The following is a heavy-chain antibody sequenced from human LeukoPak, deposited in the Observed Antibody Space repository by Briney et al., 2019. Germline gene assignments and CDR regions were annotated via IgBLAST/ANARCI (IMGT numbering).Heavy chain of an antibody. CDR3: ARDPPEGGTTRGWFDP. J-gene: IGHJ5*02. Sequence: SVKVSCKASGGTFSSYAISWVRQAPGQGLEWMGGIIPIFGTANYAQKFQGRVTITADESTSTAYMELSSLRSEDTAVYYCARDPPEGGTTRGWFDPWGQGTLVTVSS. V-gene: IGHV1-69*13. CDR1: GGTFSSYA. D-gene: IGHD1-7*01. CDR2: IIPIFGTA.